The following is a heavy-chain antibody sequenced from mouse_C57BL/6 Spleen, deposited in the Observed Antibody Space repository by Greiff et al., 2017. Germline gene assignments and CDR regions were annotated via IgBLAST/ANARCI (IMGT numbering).Heavy chain of an antibody. J-gene: IGHJ3*01. V-gene: IGHV5-9-1*02. CDR1: GFTFSSYA. CDR2: ISSGGDYI. CDR3: TRAETRDRGFAY. Sequence: EVMLVESGEGLVKPGGSLKLSCAASGFTFSSYAMSWVRQTPEKRLEWVAYISSGGDYIYYADTVKGRFTISRDNARNTLYLQMSSLKSEDTAMXYCTRAETRDRGFAYWGQGTLVTVSA.